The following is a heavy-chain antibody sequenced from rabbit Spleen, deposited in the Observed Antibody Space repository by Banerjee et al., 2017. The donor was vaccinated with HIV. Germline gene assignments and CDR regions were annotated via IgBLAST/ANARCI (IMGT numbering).Heavy chain of an antibody. CDR3: ATDTDGGLTYEDLNL. Sequence: QEQLVESGGGLVQPEGSLTLTCTASGFTISSSYYVCWVRQAPGKGLQWIACVKTDSSGTIYYASWVNGRFTISKSSSTTVTLQMTSLTAADTATYFCATDTDGGLTYEDLNLWGPGTLVTVS. V-gene: IGHV1S45*01. CDR1: GFTISSSYY. D-gene: IGHD2-1*01. J-gene: IGHJ4*01. CDR2: VKTDSSGTI.